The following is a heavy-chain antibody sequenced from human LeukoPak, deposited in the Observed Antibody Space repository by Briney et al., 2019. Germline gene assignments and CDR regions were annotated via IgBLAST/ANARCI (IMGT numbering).Heavy chain of an antibody. CDR3: AKGYYDILTDYFHNWFNP. D-gene: IGHD3-9*01. V-gene: IGHV3-23*01. CDR1: GFTFSSYA. J-gene: IGHJ5*02. CDR2: ISGRGGST. Sequence: GGSLRLSCAASGFTFSSYAVSWVRQAPGVGLEWVSTISGRGGSTFYADSVKGRFTISRDNSKNTLYLQMNSLRADDTAVYYCAKGYYDILTDYFHNWFNPWGQGTLVIVSS.